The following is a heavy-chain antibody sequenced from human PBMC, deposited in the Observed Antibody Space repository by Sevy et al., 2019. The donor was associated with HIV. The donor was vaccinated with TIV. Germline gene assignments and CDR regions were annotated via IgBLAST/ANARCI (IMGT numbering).Heavy chain of an antibody. CDR1: GGSFSGYY. J-gene: IGHJ3*02. CDR2: VNHSGST. V-gene: IGHV4-34*01. D-gene: IGHD6-13*01. Sequence: SETLSLTCAVYGGSFSGYYWSWIRQSPGKGLEWLGEVNHSGSTNYNDSLKSRVTISIDTSKNQFSLRLSSVTAADTAVYYCARVRLAAAGDAFDIWGQGTMVTVSS. CDR3: ARVRLAAAGDAFDI.